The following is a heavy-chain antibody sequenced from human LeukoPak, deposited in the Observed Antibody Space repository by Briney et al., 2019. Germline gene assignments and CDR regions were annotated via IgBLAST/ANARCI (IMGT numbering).Heavy chain of an antibody. CDR1: GYTFTSYY. V-gene: IGHV1-46*01. D-gene: IGHD2-15*01. CDR3: AIQVVVAATWSSPFDY. Sequence: ASVKVSCEASGYTFTSYYMHWVRQAPGQGLEWMGIINPSGGSTSYAQKFQGRVTMTRDTSTSTVYMELSSLRSEDTAVYYCAIQVVVAATWSSPFDYWGQGTLVTVSS. J-gene: IGHJ4*02. CDR2: INPSGGST.